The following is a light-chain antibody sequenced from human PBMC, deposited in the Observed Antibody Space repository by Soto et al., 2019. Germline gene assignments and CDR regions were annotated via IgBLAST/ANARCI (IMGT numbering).Light chain of an antibody. CDR3: QQRSNSPLT. CDR2: GLS. Sequence: VLTQSPGTLSLSPGERATLSCSASQSVSNNYVAWYQQQPGQAPRLLIYGLSSRATGITDRCSGSGSGTDGTLTISSLEPEDFAVYYCQQRSNSPLTFGGGTKVDIK. CDR1: QSVSNNY. J-gene: IGKJ4*01. V-gene: IGKV3D-20*02.